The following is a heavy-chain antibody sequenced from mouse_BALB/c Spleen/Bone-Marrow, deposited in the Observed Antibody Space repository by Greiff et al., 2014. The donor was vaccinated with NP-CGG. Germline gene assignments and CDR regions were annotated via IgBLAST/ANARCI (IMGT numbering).Heavy chain of an antibody. CDR2: ISTKANGYTT. Sequence: DVMLEESGGGLVQPGGSLRLSCATSGFTFTDYYMSWVRQPPGKGLEWMGFISTKANGYTTDYSISVKGRFTISRDNSQSILYPQMNTLRAEDSASYYSARDEVLQSIYWYIADWGEGTTVTVSS. CDR3: ARDEVLQSIYWYIAD. CDR1: GFTFTDYY. V-gene: IGHV7-3*02. D-gene: IGHD1-1*01. J-gene: IGHJ1*01.